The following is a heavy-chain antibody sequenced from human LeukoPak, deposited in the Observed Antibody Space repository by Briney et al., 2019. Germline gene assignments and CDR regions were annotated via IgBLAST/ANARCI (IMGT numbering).Heavy chain of an antibody. CDR1: GFTFDDYA. J-gene: IGHJ5*02. V-gene: IGHV3-9*01. CDR3: AKDVNFDWSRGWFDP. CDR2: ISWNSGSI. D-gene: IGHD3-9*01. Sequence: PGRSLRLSCAASGFTFDDYAMHWVRQAPGKGLEWVSGISWNSGSIGYADSVKGRFTISRDNAKNSLYLQMNSLRAEDTALYYCAKDVNFDWSRGWFDPWGQGTLVTVSS.